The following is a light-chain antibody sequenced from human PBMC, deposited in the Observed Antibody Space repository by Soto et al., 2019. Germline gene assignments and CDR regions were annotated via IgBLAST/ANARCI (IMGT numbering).Light chain of an antibody. CDR2: AAS. CDR1: QSISSY. V-gene: IGKV1-39*01. Sequence: DIQMTQSPSSLSASVGDRVTITCRASQSISSYLNWYQQKPGKAPKLLIYAASSLQSGVPSRFSGRGSGTDFTLTITGLQPKAFANYYCEQSYSTPRYFGQGTKVEIK. CDR3: EQSYSTPRY. J-gene: IGKJ1*01.